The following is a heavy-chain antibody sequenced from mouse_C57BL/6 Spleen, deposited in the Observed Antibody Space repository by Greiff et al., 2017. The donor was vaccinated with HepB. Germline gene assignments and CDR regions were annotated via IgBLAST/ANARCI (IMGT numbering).Heavy chain of an antibody. V-gene: IGHV14-1*01. Sequence: EVQLQQSGAELVRPGASVKLSCTASGFNIKDYYMHWVKQRPEQGLEWIGRIDPEDGDTEYAPKFQGKATMTADTSSNTAYLQLSSLTSEDTAVYYCTTDYYGSSWYFDVWGTRTTVTVSS. D-gene: IGHD1-1*01. J-gene: IGHJ1*03. CDR3: TTDYYGSSWYFDV. CDR2: IDPEDGDT. CDR1: GFNIKDYY.